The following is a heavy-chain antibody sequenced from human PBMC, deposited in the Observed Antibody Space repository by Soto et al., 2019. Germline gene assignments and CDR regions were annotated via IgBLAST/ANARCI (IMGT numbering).Heavy chain of an antibody. V-gene: IGHV3-33*01. CDR2: IWYTGNNE. CDR1: GFTFSDYV. J-gene: IGHJ3*01. CDR3: AREGPLTGTGAFDV. D-gene: IGHD3-9*01. Sequence: QVQLEDSGGGVVQPGRSLRLSCAASGFTFSDYVMHWVRQAPGKGLEWVAVIWYTGNNEYYADSVKGRLTISRDNSKNTLYLQMNSLRVEDTAVYYCAREGPLTGTGAFDVWGQGTLVTVSS.